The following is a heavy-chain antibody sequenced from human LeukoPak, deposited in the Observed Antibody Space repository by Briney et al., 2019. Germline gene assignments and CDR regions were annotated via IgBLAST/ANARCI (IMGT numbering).Heavy chain of an antibody. V-gene: IGHV3-30*18. CDR2: ISYDGSNK. CDR3: AKDSHLGSSWYYYYYYMDV. J-gene: IGHJ6*03. D-gene: IGHD6-13*01. CDR1: GFTFSSYG. Sequence: GGSLRLSCAASGFTFSSYGMHWVRQAPGKGLEWVAVISYDGSNKYYADSVKGRFTISRDNSKNTLYLQMNSLRAEDTAVYYCAKDSHLGSSWYYYYYYMDVWGKGTTVTVSS.